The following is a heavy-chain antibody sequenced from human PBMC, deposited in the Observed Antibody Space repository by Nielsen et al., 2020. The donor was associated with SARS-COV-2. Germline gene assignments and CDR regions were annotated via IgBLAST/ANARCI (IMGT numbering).Heavy chain of an antibody. CDR2: INVGRGNT. J-gene: IGHJ5*01. Sequence: ASVKVSCKASGYTFTSYYMHWVRQAPGQRLEWMGLINVGRGNTKYSQNFQGRVTLTRETSASTAYMELSSLTNEDTALYYCARLRGNWFDSWGPGTLVTVSS. V-gene: IGHV1-3*01. CDR3: ARLRGNWFDS. CDR1: GYTFTSYY.